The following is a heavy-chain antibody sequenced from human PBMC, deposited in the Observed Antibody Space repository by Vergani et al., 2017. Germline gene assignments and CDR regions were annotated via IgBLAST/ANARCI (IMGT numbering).Heavy chain of an antibody. Sequence: QVQLQQWGAGLLKPSETLSLTCAVYGGSFSGYYWSWIRQPPGKGLEWIGEINHSGSTNYNPSLKSRVTISVDTSKNQFSLKLRSVTAADTAVYYCARTNWAAAGTHFDYWGQGTLVTVSS. CDR2: INHSGST. V-gene: IGHV4-34*01. J-gene: IGHJ4*02. CDR3: ARTNWAAAGTHFDY. D-gene: IGHD6-13*01. CDR1: GGSFSGYY.